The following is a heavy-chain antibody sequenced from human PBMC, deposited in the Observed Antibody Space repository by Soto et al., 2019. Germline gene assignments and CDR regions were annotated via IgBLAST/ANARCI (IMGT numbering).Heavy chain of an antibody. J-gene: IGHJ5*02. V-gene: IGHV1-2*06. CDR2: INPNSGAT. CDR1: GYTFTGYF. D-gene: IGHD2-15*01. Sequence: QVQLVQSGAEVKKPGTSVKVSCKASGYTFTGYFIHWLRHDPGQGLEWMGRINPNSGATNYARKFHDSVTMTRDTSINTAYMELSSLRSDDTAIYYCANLPPTPDWFDPCGQGTLVTVSS. CDR3: ANLPPTPDWFDP.